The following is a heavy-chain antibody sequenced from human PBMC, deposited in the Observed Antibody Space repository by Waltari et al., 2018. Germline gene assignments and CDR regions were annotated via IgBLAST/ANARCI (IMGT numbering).Heavy chain of an antibody. V-gene: IGHV1-2*06. Sequence: QVQLVQSGAEVKKPGASVKVSCKASGYTFTGYYMHWVRQAPGQGLEWMGRINPDGGGTNYAQKFQGRVTMTRDTSISTAYMELSRLRSDDTAVYYCAREPGHGIPVSLDYWGQGTLVTVSS. CDR2: INPDGGGT. J-gene: IGHJ4*02. D-gene: IGHD2-21*01. CDR3: AREPGHGIPVSLDY. CDR1: GYTFTGYY.